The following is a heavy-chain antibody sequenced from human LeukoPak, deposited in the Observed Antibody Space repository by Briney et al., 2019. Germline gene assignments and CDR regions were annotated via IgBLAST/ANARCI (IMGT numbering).Heavy chain of an antibody. J-gene: IGHJ4*02. CDR3: AKDLGYSTGWYADY. V-gene: IGHV3-23*01. D-gene: IGHD6-19*01. CDR1: GFTFSSHA. CDR2: ISRSGATT. Sequence: GGSLRLSCAASGFTFSSHAMSWVRQAPGKGLEWVSSISRSGATTYYADSVKGRFTIIRDTSKNTLSLQMNSLRAGDTAVYYCAKDLGYSTGWYADYWGQGTLVTVSS.